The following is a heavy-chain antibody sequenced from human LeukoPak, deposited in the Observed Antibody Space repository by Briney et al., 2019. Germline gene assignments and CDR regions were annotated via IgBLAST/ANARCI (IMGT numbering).Heavy chain of an antibody. D-gene: IGHD2-15*01. CDR3: AKDLVRAFCSGGSCSVFDY. CDR1: GFTFSSYA. V-gene: IGHV3-23*01. CDR2: ISGSGGAT. J-gene: IGHJ4*02. Sequence: GGSLRLSCAASGFTFSSYALSWVRQAPGKGLEWVSTISGSGGATYYVDSVKGRFTISRDNSKNTLYLQMNSLRAEDTAVYYCAKDLVRAFCSGGSCSVFDYWGQGTLVTVSS.